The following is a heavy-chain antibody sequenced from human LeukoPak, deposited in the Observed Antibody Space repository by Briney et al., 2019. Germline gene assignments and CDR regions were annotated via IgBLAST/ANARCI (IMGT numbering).Heavy chain of an antibody. V-gene: IGHV4-38-2*01. Sequence: PSEPLSLTCAVSGYSISSDYYLGWLRPPPGKGLEWIDSNYHSGSTYYNPSLKSRVTISVDTSKNQFSLKLSSVSAADTAVYYCAGYVVVIDYWGQGTLVTVSS. CDR2: NYHSGST. D-gene: IGHD2-21*01. J-gene: IGHJ4*02. CDR3: AGYVVVIDY. CDR1: GYSISSDYY.